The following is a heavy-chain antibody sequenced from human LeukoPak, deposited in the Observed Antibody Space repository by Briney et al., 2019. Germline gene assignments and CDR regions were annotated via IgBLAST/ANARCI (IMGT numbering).Heavy chain of an antibody. CDR2: INPNSGGT. CDR1: GYTFTGYY. J-gene: IGHJ3*02. V-gene: IGHV1-2*02. D-gene: IGHD3-22*01. Sequence: ASVKVSCKASGYTFTGYYMHWVRQAPGQGLEWMGWINPNSGGTNYAQKFQGRVTMTRDTSISTAYMELSRLRSDDTAVYYCARDGYDSSGYYPPGAFDIWGQGTMVTVSS. CDR3: ARDGYDSSGYYPPGAFDI.